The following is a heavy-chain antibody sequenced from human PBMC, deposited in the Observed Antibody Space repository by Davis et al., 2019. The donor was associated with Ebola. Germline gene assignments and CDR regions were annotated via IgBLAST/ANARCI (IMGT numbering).Heavy chain of an antibody. Sequence: GESLKISCAASGFTFSSYWMSWVRQAPGKGLEWVAVISYDGSNKYYADSVKGRFTISRDNSKNTLYLQMNSLRAEDTAVYYCARTHGPYYYYGMDVWGQGTTVTVSS. CDR1: GFTFSSYW. CDR3: ARTHGPYYYYGMDV. CDR2: ISYDGSNK. V-gene: IGHV3-30-3*01. J-gene: IGHJ6*02.